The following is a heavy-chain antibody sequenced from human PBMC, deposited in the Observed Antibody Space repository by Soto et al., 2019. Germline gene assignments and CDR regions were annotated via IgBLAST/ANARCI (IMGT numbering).Heavy chain of an antibody. V-gene: IGHV3-30-3*01. J-gene: IGHJ4*02. Sequence: QVQLVESGGGVVQPGRSLRLSCAASGFTFSSYAMHWVRQAPGKGLEWVAVISYDGSNKYYADSVKGRFTISRDNSKNTLYLQMNSLRAEDTAVYYCARDSVRFGDLYRRDYWGQGTLVTVSS. CDR2: ISYDGSNK. CDR3: ARDSVRFGDLYRRDY. D-gene: IGHD3-10*01. CDR1: GFTFSSYA.